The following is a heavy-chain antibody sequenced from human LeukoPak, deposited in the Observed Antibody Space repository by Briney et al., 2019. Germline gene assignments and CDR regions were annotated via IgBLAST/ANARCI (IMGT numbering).Heavy chain of an antibody. CDR1: GGSISSYY. V-gene: IGHV4-59*01. J-gene: IGHJ4*02. D-gene: IGHD5-18*01. CDR3: ARHGYSYGLSFDY. CDR2: IYYSGST. Sequence: PSETLSLTCTVSGGSISSYYWSWIRQPPGKGLEWIGYIYYSGSTNYNPSLKSRVTISVDTSKNQFSLKLSSVTAADTAVYYCARHGYSYGLSFDYWGQGTLVTVSS.